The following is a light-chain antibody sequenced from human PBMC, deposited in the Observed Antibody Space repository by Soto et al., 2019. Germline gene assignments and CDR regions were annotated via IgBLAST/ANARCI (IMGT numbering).Light chain of an antibody. J-gene: IGKJ1*01. CDR3: QQYNTYSQP. CDR2: KAS. CDR1: QTISNW. Sequence: IQMTQSPSALSASVGDRGTITCRASQTISNWLAWYQQKPGKAPKLLIYKASTLESGVPSRFSGSGSGTEFTLTIGSLQPEDFATYFCQQYNTYSQPFGQGTKVDIK. V-gene: IGKV1-5*03.